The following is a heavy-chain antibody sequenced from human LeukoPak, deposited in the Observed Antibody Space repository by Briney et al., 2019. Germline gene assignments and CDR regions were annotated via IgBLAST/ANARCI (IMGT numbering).Heavy chain of an antibody. J-gene: IGHJ4*02. Sequence: QPGGSLKLSCVGSGFSFNTYWMYWVRQAPGKGLVWVSDINSDESRTNYADSVKGRFTISRDNAKNTLYLQMSSLRAEDTALYYCARGLNYWGQGTLVTVSS. V-gene: IGHV3-74*01. CDR1: GFSFNTYW. CDR3: ARGLNY. CDR2: INSDESRT.